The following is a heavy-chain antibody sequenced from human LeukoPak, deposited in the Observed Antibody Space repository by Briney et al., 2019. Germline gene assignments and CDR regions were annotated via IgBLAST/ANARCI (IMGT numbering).Heavy chain of an antibody. V-gene: IGHV1-2*02. CDR2: INPSSGGT. CDR1: GYTFTGYY. D-gene: IGHD6-19*01. J-gene: IGHJ4*02. Sequence: ASVKVSCKASGYTFTGYYLHWVRQAPGQGLEWMGWINPSSGGTNYAQKFQGRVTMTRDTSISTAYMELSRLRSDDTAVYYCARDLEAAVAGYDYWGQGTLVTVSS. CDR3: ARDLEAAVAGYDY.